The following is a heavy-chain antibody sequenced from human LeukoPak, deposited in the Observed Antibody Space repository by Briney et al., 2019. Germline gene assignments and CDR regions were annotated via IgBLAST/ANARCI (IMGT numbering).Heavy chain of an antibody. CDR1: GFTFSSYW. D-gene: IGHD2-21*01. Sequence: GGSLRLSCAVSGFTFSSYWMTSVRQAPGKGLEWVANIKEDGSEKYYVDSVKGRFTISRDNAKNSLCLQMNSLRAEGTAVYYCARGGFHYGYWGQGTLVTVSS. CDR3: ARGGFHYGY. V-gene: IGHV3-7*05. J-gene: IGHJ4*02. CDR2: IKEDGSEK.